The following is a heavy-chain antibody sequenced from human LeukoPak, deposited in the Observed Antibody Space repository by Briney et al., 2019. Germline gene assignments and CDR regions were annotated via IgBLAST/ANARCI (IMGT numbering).Heavy chain of an antibody. D-gene: IGHD3-9*01. CDR1: GGTFSSYA. CDR3: ARCSGILTGAFDI. V-gene: IGHV1-69*13. Sequence: SVKVSCRASGGTFSSYAISWVRQAPGQGLEWMGGIIPIFGTANYAQKFQGRVTITADESTSTAYMELSSLRSEDTAVYYCARCSGILTGAFDIWGQGTMVTVSS. J-gene: IGHJ3*02. CDR2: IIPIFGTA.